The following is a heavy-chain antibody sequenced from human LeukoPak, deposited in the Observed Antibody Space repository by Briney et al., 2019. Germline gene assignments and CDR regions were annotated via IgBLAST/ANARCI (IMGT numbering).Heavy chain of an antibody. D-gene: IGHD3-22*01. V-gene: IGHV4-39*07. CDR2: IYHSGST. Sequence: SETLSLTCTVSGGSISSSSYYWGWIRQPPGKGLEWIGSIYHSGSTYYNPSLKSRVTISVDTSKNQFSLKLSSVTAADTAVYYCAIDSSGYARDYWGQGTLVTVSS. J-gene: IGHJ4*02. CDR1: GGSISSSSYY. CDR3: AIDSSGYARDY.